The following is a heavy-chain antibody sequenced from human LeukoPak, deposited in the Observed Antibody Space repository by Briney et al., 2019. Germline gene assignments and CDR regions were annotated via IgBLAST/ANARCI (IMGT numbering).Heavy chain of an antibody. J-gene: IGHJ4*02. CDR2: IIPIFGIA. CDR3: ARDPRYCSSISCYIDY. V-gene: IGHV1-69*04. CDR1: GGTFSSYA. Sequence: SVKVSCKASGGTFSSYAISWVRQAPGQGLEWMGRIIPIFGIANYAQKFQGRVTITADKSTSTAYMELSSLRSEDTAVYYCARDPRYCSSISCYIDYWGQGTLVTVPS. D-gene: IGHD2-2*02.